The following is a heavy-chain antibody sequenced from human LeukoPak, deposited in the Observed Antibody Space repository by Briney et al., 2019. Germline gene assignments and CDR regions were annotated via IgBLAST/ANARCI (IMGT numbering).Heavy chain of an antibody. V-gene: IGHV3-11*04. J-gene: IGHJ4*02. CDR1: GFTFSDYY. Sequence: PGGSLRLSCVASGFTFSDYYMSWIRQAPGKGLERVSYIRSSGTTIHYADSVKGRFTISRDNAKNSLYLQMNSLRAEDTAVYYCARDRGAVTDVFDYWGQGTLVTVSS. CDR2: IRSSGTTI. CDR3: ARDRGAVTDVFDY. D-gene: IGHD6-19*01.